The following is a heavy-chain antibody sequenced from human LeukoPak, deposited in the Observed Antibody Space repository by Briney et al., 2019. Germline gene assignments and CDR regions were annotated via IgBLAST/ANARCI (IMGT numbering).Heavy chain of an antibody. Sequence: SETLSLTCTVSGGSISSSSYYWGWIRQPPGKGLEWIGSIYYSGSTYYNPSLKSRVTISVDTSKNQFSLKLSSVTAADTAVYYCARHGNYGDSYYYYGMDVWGQGATVTVSS. V-gene: IGHV4-39*01. CDR1: GGSISSSSYY. J-gene: IGHJ6*02. CDR2: IYYSGST. CDR3: ARHGNYGDSYYYYGMDV. D-gene: IGHD4-17*01.